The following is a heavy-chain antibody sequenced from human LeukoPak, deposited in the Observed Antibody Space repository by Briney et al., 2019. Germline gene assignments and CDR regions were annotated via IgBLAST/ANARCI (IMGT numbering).Heavy chain of an antibody. Sequence: GGSLRLSCAASGFTFSRFWMNWVRQAPGRGLEWVANIDQSGGRNNYVDSVKGRFTISRDNSRNTLYLEMNSLRAEDTAVYYCARGADGSYSSGSYSSHYGMDVWGQGTTVTVSS. D-gene: IGHD6-19*01. CDR1: GFTFSRFW. CDR3: ARGADGSYSSGSYSSHYGMDV. CDR2: IDQSGGRN. V-gene: IGHV3-7*02. J-gene: IGHJ6*02.